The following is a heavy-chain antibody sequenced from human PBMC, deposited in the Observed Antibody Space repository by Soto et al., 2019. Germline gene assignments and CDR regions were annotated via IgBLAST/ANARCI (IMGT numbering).Heavy chain of an antibody. CDR1: GYTFTSYY. CDR2: INPSGGST. V-gene: IGHV1-46*01. CDR3: ASAGYSSGWYVYYFDY. J-gene: IGHJ4*02. Sequence: ASVKVSCKASGYTFTSYYMHWVRQAPGRGLEWMGIINPSGGSTSYAQKFQGRVTMTRDTSTSTVYMELSSLRSEDTAVYYCASAGYSSGWYVYYFDYWGQGTLVTVSS. D-gene: IGHD6-19*01.